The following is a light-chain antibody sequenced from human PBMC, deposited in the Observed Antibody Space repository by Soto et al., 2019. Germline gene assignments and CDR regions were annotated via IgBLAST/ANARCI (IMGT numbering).Light chain of an antibody. J-gene: IGKJ2*01. CDR2: GAS. V-gene: IGKV3-15*01. CDR3: QQYNNWPPLYT. CDR1: QSVSSN. Sequence: EIVMTQSPATLSVSPGERATLSCRASQSVSSNLAWYQQKPCQAPRHLIYGASTRATVIPARFSGSGSGTEFTLTISSLQSEDFAFYYCQQYNNWPPLYTFGQGTKLEIK.